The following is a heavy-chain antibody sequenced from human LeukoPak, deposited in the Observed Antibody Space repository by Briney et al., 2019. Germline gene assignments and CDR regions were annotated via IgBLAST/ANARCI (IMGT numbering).Heavy chain of an antibody. D-gene: IGHD3-10*01. Sequence: LVKVSCKASGGTFSSYAISWVRQAPGQGLEWMGRIIPILRIANYAQKFQGRVTITADKSTSTAYMELSSLRSEDTAVYYCARDKRGSDAFDIWGQGTMVTVSS. V-gene: IGHV1-69*04. CDR2: IIPILRIA. CDR3: ARDKRGSDAFDI. CDR1: GGTFSSYA. J-gene: IGHJ3*02.